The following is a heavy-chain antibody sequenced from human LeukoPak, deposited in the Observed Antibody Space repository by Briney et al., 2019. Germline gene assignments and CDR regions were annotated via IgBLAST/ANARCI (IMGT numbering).Heavy chain of an antibody. CDR1: GYTFTSYG. CDR2: ISAYNGNT. J-gene: IGHJ3*02. Sequence: ASVKVSCKASGYTFTSYGISWVRQAPGQGLEWMGWISAYNGNTNYAQKLQGRVTMTTDTSTNTAYMELRSLRSDDTAVYYCARDQGYCGGDCRDAFDIWGQGTMVTVSS. V-gene: IGHV1-18*01. D-gene: IGHD2-21*02. CDR3: ARDQGYCGGDCRDAFDI.